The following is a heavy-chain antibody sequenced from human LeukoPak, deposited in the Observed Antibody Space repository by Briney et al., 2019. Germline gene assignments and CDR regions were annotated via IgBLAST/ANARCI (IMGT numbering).Heavy chain of an antibody. D-gene: IGHD3-10*01. CDR3: ASDAGDYYGSGSYYPNPFDY. CDR1: GGSISSSSYY. V-gene: IGHV4-39*01. Sequence: SETLSLTCTVSGGSISSSSYYWGWIRQPPGKGLEWIGSIYYSGSTYYNPSLKSRVTISVDTSKNQFSLKLSSVTAADTAVYYCASDAGDYYGSGSYYPNPFDYWGQGTLVTVPS. J-gene: IGHJ4*02. CDR2: IYYSGST.